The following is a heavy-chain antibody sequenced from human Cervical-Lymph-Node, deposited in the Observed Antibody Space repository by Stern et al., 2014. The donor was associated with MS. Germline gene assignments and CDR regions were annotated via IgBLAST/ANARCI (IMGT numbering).Heavy chain of an antibody. CDR1: GFTFPHAW. CDR2: LKSQLDGGPT. CDR3: TTDRGGRELLFRLDY. D-gene: IGHD1-26*01. J-gene: IGHJ4*02. V-gene: IGHV3-15*01. Sequence: EVQLVESGGGLVQPGGSLRLSCAASGFTFPHAWLRWVRQAPGKGLAWVCRLKSQLDGGPTDYPAPLKGRFTISRDDSKRTLYLQMNSLKTEGTAVYYCTTDRGGRELLFRLDYWGQGTLGTVSS.